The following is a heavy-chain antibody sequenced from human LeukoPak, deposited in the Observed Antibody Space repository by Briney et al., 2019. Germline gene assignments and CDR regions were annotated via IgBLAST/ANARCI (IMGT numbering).Heavy chain of an antibody. CDR2: IYYSGST. J-gene: IGHJ6*02. CDR1: GGSISSSSYY. V-gene: IGHV4-39*07. CDR3: ARENYLYYGMDV. D-gene: IGHD5-24*01. Sequence: SETLSLTCTVSGGSISSSSYYWGWIRQPPGKGLEWIGSIYYSGSTYYNPSLKSRVTISVDTSKNQFSLKLSSVTAADTAVYYCARENYLYYGMDVWGQGTTVTVSS.